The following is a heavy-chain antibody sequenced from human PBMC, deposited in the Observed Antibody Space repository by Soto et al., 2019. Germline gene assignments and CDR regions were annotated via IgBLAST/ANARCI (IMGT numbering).Heavy chain of an antibody. J-gene: IGHJ1*01. CDR1: GGSISSGDYY. V-gene: IGHV4-30-4*01. CDR3: ARAAPDSSGYYLQH. D-gene: IGHD3-22*01. Sequence: SEPLSLTCTVSGGSISSGDYYWSWIRQPPGKGLEWIGYIDYSGSTYYNPSLKIRVTISVDTSKNQFSLKLSSVTAADTAVYYCARAAPDSSGYYLQHWGQGTLVTVSS. CDR2: IDYSGST.